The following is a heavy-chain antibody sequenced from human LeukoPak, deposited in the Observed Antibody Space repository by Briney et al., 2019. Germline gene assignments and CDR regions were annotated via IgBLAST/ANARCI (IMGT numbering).Heavy chain of an antibody. D-gene: IGHD3-10*01. V-gene: IGHV4-59*01. CDR2: IYYSGST. CDR3: ARGIYGSGSYYNDY. CDR1: GGSISSYY. Sequence: SETLSLTYTVSGGSISSYYWSWIRQPPGKGLEWIGYIYYSGSTNYNPSLKSRVTISVDTSKNQFSLKLSSVTAADTAVYYCARGIYGSGSYYNDYWGQGTLVTVSS. J-gene: IGHJ4*02.